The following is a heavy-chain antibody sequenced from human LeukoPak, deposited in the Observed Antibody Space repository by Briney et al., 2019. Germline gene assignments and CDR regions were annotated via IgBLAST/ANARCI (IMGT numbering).Heavy chain of an antibody. CDR3: ARGRRWLQSLHY. V-gene: IGHV1-46*01. D-gene: IGHD5-24*01. Sequence: GASVKVSCKASGYTFTIYYMHWVRQAPGQGLEWMGIINPSGGSTSYAQKFQGSVTMTRDTSTSTVYMELSSLRSEDTAVYYCARGRRWLQSLHYWGQGTLVTVSS. CDR1: GYTFTIYY. J-gene: IGHJ4*02. CDR2: INPSGGST.